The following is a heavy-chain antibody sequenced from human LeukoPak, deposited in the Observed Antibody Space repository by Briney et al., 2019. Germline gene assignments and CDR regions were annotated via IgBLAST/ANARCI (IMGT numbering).Heavy chain of an antibody. CDR2: ISYDGSNK. D-gene: IGHD6-13*01. Sequence: GGSLRLSCAASGFTFSSYAMHWVRQAPGKGLEWAAVISYDGSNKYYADSVKGRFTISRDNSKNTLYLQMNSLRAEDTAVYYCARDGSSWYDGYFDYWGQGTLVTVSS. J-gene: IGHJ4*02. CDR3: ARDGSSWYDGYFDY. CDR1: GFTFSSYA. V-gene: IGHV3-30-3*01.